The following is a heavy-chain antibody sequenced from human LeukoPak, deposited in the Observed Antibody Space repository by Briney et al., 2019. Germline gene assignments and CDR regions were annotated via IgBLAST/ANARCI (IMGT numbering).Heavy chain of an antibody. D-gene: IGHD3-10*01. J-gene: IGHJ6*02. CDR1: GYSFTSYW. V-gene: IGHV5-51*01. CDR2: IYPGDSDT. Sequence: KVGESLKISCKGSGYSFTSYWIGWVRQMPGKGLEWMGIIYPGDSDTRSSPSFQGQVTISADKSISTAYLQWSSLKASDTAMYYCARHSYYGSGSLYYYYGMDVWGQGTTVTVSS. CDR3: ARHSYYGSGSLYYYYGMDV.